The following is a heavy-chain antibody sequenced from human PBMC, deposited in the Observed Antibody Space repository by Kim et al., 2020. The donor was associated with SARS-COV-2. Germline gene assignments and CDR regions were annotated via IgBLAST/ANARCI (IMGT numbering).Heavy chain of an antibody. D-gene: IGHD6-13*01. Sequence: GGSLRLSCAASGFTFSDYYMSWIRQAPGKGLEWISYISNSGFTTHYADSVKGRFTISRDNAKNSLYLQMNSLRAEDTAVNYCARVGSTVAAGSIDYWGQGTLVTVSS. V-gene: IGHV3-11*01. J-gene: IGHJ4*02. CDR1: GFTFSDYY. CDR2: ISNSGFTT. CDR3: ARVGSTVAAGSIDY.